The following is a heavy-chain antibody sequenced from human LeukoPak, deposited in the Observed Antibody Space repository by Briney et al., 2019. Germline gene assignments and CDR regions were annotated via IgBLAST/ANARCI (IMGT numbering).Heavy chain of an antibody. J-gene: IGHJ4*02. V-gene: IGHV1-2*02. D-gene: IGHD5-18*01. CDR1: GYTFTGYY. CDR2: INPNSGGT. CDR3: ARYSYGFGAFDY. Sequence: ASVKVSCKASGYTFTGYYMHWVRQAPGQGLEWMGWINPNSGGTNYAQKFQGGVTMTRDTSISTAYMELSRLRSDDTAVYYCARYSYGFGAFDYWGQGTLVTVSS.